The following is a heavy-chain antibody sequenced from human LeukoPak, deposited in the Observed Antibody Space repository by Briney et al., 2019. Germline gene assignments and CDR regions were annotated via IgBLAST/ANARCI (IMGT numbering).Heavy chain of an antibody. J-gene: IGHJ4*02. Sequence: GGSLRLSCAASEFSVGSNYMTWVRQAPGKGLEWVSLIYSGGSTYYADSVKGRFTISRDNSKNTLYLQMNSLRAEDTAVYYCARETVPAIAAPRGLNYWGQGTLVTVSS. CDR3: ARETVPAIAAPRGLNY. D-gene: IGHD6-13*01. CDR2: IYSGGST. CDR1: EFSVGSNY. V-gene: IGHV3-66*01.